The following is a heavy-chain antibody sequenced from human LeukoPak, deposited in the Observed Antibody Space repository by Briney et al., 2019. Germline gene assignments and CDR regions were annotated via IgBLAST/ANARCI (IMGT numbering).Heavy chain of an antibody. V-gene: IGHV1-18*01. Sequence: ASVKVSCKASGYTFTSYGISWVRQAPGQGLEWMGWISAYNGNTNYAQKLQGRVTMTTDTSTGTAYMELRSLRSDDTAVYYCARGQVHDYVWGSYRYPFDYWGQGTLVTVSS. J-gene: IGHJ4*02. CDR1: GYTFTSYG. D-gene: IGHD3-16*02. CDR2: ISAYNGNT. CDR3: ARGQVHDYVWGSYRYPFDY.